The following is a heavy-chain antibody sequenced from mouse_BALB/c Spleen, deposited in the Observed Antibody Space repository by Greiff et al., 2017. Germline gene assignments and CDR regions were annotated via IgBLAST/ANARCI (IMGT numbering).Heavy chain of an antibody. Sequence: VHLVESGPGLVAPSQSLSITCTVSGFSLTSYGVHWVRQPPGKGLEWLGVIWAGGSTNYNSALMSRLSISKDNSTSQVFLKMNSLQTDDTAMYYCARSMIITTVVAGTWMDYWGQGTSVTVSS. CDR1: GFSLTSYG. D-gene: IGHD1-1*01. J-gene: IGHJ4*01. CDR3: ARSMIITTVVAGTWMDY. CDR2: IWAGGST. V-gene: IGHV2-9*02.